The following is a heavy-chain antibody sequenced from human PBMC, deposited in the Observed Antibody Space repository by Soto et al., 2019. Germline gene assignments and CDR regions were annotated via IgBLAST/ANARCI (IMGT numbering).Heavy chain of an antibody. CDR2: TSYDGSNN. CDR3: ARGGTTGGLAV. CDR1: GFTFRSYV. D-gene: IGHD3-16*01. J-gene: IGHJ4*02. Sequence: QVQLVESGGGVVQPGTSLRLSCVGSGFTFRSYVIHWVRQAPGKGLERVALTSYDGSNNFYGYSVKGRFTIARDNSSNLVELQMCSLRLEDTALYYCARGGTTGGLAVWCQGILVSVSS. V-gene: IGHV3-33*05.